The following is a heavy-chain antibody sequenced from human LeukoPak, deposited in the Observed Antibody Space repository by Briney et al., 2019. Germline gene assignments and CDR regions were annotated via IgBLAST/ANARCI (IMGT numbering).Heavy chain of an antibody. J-gene: IGHJ6*02. V-gene: IGHV1-69*04. CDR3: ATTYCSSTSCYSGYYYYHGMAV. CDR1: GGTFSSYA. CDR2: IIPILGIA. D-gene: IGHD2-2*01. Sequence: SVKVSCKASGGTFSSYAISWVRQAPGQGLEWMGRIIPILGIANYAQKFQGRVTITADKSTSTAYMELSSLRSEDTAVYYCATTYCSSTSCYSGYYYYHGMAVWGQGTTVTVSS.